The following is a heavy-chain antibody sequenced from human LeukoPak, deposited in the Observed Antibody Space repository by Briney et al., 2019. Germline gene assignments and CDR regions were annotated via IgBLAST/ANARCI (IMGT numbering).Heavy chain of an antibody. V-gene: IGHV3-66*01. CDR2: IYRGGST. J-gene: IGHJ4*02. CDR3: ARDDYSNGYYFDF. CDR1: GFTFSSYA. Sequence: PGGSLRLSCAASGFTFSSYAMSWVRQAPGKGLEWVSVIYRGGSTYYADSVKGRFTISRDNSKNTLYLQLDSLRAEDTAVYYCARDDYSNGYYFDFWGQGTLVTVSS. D-gene: IGHD4-11*01.